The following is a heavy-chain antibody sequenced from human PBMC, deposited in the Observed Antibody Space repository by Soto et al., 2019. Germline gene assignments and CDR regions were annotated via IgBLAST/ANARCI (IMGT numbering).Heavy chain of an antibody. CDR3: ARVSGWYGGVRDSYFDY. D-gene: IGHD6-19*01. CDR1: GGSISSSNW. Sequence: TSETLSLTCAVSGGSISSSNWWSWVRQPPGKGLEWIGEIYHSGSTNYNPSLKSRVTISVDKSKNQFSLKLSSVTAAGTAVYYCARVSGWYGGVRDSYFDYWGQGTMVTVSS. CDR2: IYHSGST. V-gene: IGHV4-4*02. J-gene: IGHJ4*02.